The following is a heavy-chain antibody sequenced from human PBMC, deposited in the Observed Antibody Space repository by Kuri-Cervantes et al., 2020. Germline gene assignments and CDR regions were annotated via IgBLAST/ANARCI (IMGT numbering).Heavy chain of an antibody. J-gene: IGHJ4*02. CDR1: GFTFSSYS. CDR2: ISSSSSYI. D-gene: IGHD5-24*01. Sequence: GGSLRLSCAASGFTFSSYSMNWVRQAPGKGLEWVSSISSSSSYIYYADSVKGRFTISRDNSKNTLYLQMNSLRAEDTAVYYCAKDRSRDGYTFDYWGQGTLVTVSS. V-gene: IGHV3-21*01. CDR3: AKDRSRDGYTFDY.